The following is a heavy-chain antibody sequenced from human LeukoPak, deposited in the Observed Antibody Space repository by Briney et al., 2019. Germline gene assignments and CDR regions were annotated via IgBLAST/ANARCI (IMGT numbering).Heavy chain of an antibody. Sequence: GASVKVSCKASGFTFTSDDINWVRQATGQGLEWMGCINPKSGDTDYAQKFQGRVTMTNNTSISTAYMELSSLRFDATAVYFCARGDDYYDVLTGYSPFASWGQGTLVTVSS. CDR3: ARGDDYYDVLTGYSPFAS. CDR1: GFTFTSDD. V-gene: IGHV1-8*01. D-gene: IGHD3-9*01. J-gene: IGHJ4*02. CDR2: INPKSGDT.